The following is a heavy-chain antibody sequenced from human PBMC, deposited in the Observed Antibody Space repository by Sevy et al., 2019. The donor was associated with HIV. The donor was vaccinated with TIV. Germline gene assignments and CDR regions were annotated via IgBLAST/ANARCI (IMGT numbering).Heavy chain of an antibody. CDR1: GGTFDTYS. CDR3: ARDRDITFGGGDAFDI. V-gene: IGHV1-69*13. J-gene: IGHJ3*02. CDR2: MVPLFGTR. Sequence: ASVQVSCKASGGTFDTYSISWLRQAPGQGLEWMGVMVPLFGTRNYAQQFQGRITITADPSTNTAYMELSSLRSDDSAVFYCARDRDITFGGGDAFDIWGQGTMVTVSS. D-gene: IGHD3-16*01.